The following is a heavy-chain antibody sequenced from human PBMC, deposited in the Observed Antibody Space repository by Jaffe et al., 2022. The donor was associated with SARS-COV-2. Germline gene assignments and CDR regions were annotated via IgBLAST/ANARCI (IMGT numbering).Heavy chain of an antibody. Sequence: EVQLVESGGGLVQPGRSLRLSCAASGFTFDDYAMHWVRQAPGKGLEWVSGISWNSGSIDYADSVKGRFTISRDNAKNSLYLQMNSLRTEDTALYYCAKDPNSDWYRGGLDYWGQGTLVTVSS. V-gene: IGHV3-9*01. D-gene: IGHD6-19*01. CDR2: ISWNSGSI. J-gene: IGHJ4*02. CDR1: GFTFDDYA. CDR3: AKDPNSDWYRGGLDY.